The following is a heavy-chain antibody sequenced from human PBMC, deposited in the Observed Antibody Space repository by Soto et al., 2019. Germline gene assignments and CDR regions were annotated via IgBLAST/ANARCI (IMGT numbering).Heavy chain of an antibody. V-gene: IGHV4-59*01. Sequence: SETLSLTCTVSGGSISSYYWSWIRQPPGKGLEWIGYIYYSGSTNYNPSLKSRVTISVDTTKNQFSLKLSXXTAAXTXVHXXAREGGSRFDPRGQGTLVTXS. CDR3: AREGGSRFDP. D-gene: IGHD3-16*01. J-gene: IGHJ5*02. CDR2: IYYSGST. CDR1: GGSISSYY.